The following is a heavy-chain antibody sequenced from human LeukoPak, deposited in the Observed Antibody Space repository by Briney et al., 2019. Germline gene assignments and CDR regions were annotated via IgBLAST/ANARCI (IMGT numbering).Heavy chain of an antibody. CDR2: ISGSAGST. D-gene: IGHD3-3*01. CDR1: GFTFSSYA. Sequence: GGSLRLSCAASGFTFSSYAMSWVRQAPGKGLEWVSAISGSAGSTYYADSVKGRFTISRDNSKNTLYLQMNSLRAEDTAVYYCAKSPPHDFWSGYPYYYYYYMDVWGKGTTVTVSS. CDR3: AKSPPHDFWSGYPYYYYYYMDV. V-gene: IGHV3-23*01. J-gene: IGHJ6*03.